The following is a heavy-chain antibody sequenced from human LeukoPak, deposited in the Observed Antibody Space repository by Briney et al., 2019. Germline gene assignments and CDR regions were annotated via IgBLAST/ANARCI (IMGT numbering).Heavy chain of an antibody. J-gene: IGHJ4*02. Sequence: GGSLRLSCAASGFIFPNAWMHWVRQAPGKGLEWVANIKHNGDELNYVDSVEDRFTISRDNAKNSLYLHMTSLRAEDTAVYYCARELRTFDSWGQGTLVTVSS. V-gene: IGHV3-7*01. CDR1: GFIFPNAW. CDR3: ARELRTFDS. D-gene: IGHD3-16*01. CDR2: IKHNGDEL.